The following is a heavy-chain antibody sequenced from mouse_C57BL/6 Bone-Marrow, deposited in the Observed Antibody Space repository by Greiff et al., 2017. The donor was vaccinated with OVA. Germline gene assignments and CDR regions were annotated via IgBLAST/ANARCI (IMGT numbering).Heavy chain of an antibody. CDR1: GFNIKDDY. CDR2: IDPENGDT. D-gene: IGHD2-2*01. J-gene: IGHJ2*01. CDR3: TTIYYGYDGSFDY. V-gene: IGHV14-4*01. Sequence: VQLQQSGAELVRPGASVKLSCTASGFNIKDDYMHWVKQRPEQGLEWIGWIDPENGDTEYASKFQGKATITADKSSNTAYLQLSSLTSEDTAVYYCTTIYYGYDGSFDYWGQGTTLTVSS.